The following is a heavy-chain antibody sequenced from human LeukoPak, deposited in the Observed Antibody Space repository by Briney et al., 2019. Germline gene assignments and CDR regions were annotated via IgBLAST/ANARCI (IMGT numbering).Heavy chain of an antibody. CDR2: IIPILGIA. Sequence: SVKVSCKASGGTFSSYAISWVRQAPGQGLEWMGRIIPILGIANYAQKFQGRATITADKSTSTAYMELSSLRSEDTAVYYCARQRIAAAEGAFDIWGQGTMVTVSS. J-gene: IGHJ3*02. V-gene: IGHV1-69*04. CDR3: ARQRIAAAEGAFDI. D-gene: IGHD6-13*01. CDR1: GGTFSSYA.